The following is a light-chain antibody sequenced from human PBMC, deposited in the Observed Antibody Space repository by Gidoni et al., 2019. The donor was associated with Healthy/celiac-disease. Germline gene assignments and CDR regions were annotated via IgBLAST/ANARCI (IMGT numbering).Light chain of an antibody. CDR1: QSCSSY. J-gene: IGKJ3*01. CDR2: DAS. Sequence: EIVLTQSPATLSLSPGERATLSCRASQSCSSYLAWYQQKPGQAPRLLIYDASNRATGIPARFSGSGSGTDFTLTISSLEPEDFAVYYCQQRSNWLFTFGPGTKVDIK. V-gene: IGKV3-11*01. CDR3: QQRSNWLFT.